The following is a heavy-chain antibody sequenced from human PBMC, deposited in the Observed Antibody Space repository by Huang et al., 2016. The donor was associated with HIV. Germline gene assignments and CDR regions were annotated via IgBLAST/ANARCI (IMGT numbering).Heavy chain of an antibody. D-gene: IGHD6-6*01. J-gene: IGHJ6*02. CDR2: INPHSGGT. V-gene: IGHV1-2*02. CDR3: AREHSRSHLGYYYYYGMDV. Sequence: QVQLVQSGAEVKKPGASVKVSCKASGYTFTGYYMNWVRQAPGQGLEGMGWINPHSGGTNYAQRFQGRGTMTRDTSIRTAYMELSRLRSDDTAVYYCAREHSRSHLGYYYYYGMDVWGQGTTVTVSS. CDR1: GYTFTGYY.